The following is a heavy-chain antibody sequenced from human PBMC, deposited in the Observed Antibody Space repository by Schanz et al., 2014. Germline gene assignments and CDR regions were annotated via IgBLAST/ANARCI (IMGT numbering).Heavy chain of an antibody. CDR2: ICSRRTV. V-gene: IGHV3-11*04. CDR1: GFTFSDYC. D-gene: IGHD3-9*01. J-gene: IGHJ6*02. CDR3: ARDHPHRGVTGYYNDV. Sequence: QVQLVESGGGLVKPGGSLRLSCAASGFTFSDYCMVWIRQAPGKGLEWVSYICSRRTVKYADSVKGRFTISRDNAKNSLYLQMNSLRDEDTAVYYCARDHPHRGVTGYYNDVWGQGTSVTVSS.